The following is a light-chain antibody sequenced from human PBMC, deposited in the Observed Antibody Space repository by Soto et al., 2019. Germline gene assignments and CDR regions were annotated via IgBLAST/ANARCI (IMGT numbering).Light chain of an antibody. CDR2: EVS. CDR1: SSDVGGYNY. V-gene: IGLV2-14*01. J-gene: IGLJ3*02. CDR3: SSYTVSTTSV. Sequence: QSVLTQPASVSGSPGQSITISCAGTSSDVGGYNYVSWYQQHPGKAPKLMIYEVSNRPSGVSYRFSGSKSGNTASLTISGLQAEDEADYYCSSYTVSTTSVFGGGTKVTVL.